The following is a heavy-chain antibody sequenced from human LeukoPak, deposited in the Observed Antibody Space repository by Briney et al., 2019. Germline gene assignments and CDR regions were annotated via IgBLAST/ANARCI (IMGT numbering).Heavy chain of an antibody. CDR1: GYTFTSYY. CDR2: INPSGGST. V-gene: IGHV1-46*01. J-gene: IGHJ5*02. Sequence: ASVKVSCKASGYTFTSYYMHWVRQAPGQGLEWMGIINPSGGSTSYAQKFQGRVTMTRDMSTSTDYMELSSLRSEDTAVCYCARDNSVGDTAWWFDPWGQGTLVTVSS. D-gene: IGHD1-26*01. CDR3: ARDNSVGDTAWWFDP.